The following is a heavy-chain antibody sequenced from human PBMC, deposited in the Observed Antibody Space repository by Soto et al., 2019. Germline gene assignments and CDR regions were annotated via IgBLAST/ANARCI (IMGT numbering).Heavy chain of an antibody. CDR1: GGPFSDYA. CDR3: ARDLDYYGSGNYYNRIDY. Sequence: QVQLVQSGAEVKKPGSSVKVSCKVSGGPFSDYAVSWVRQAPGQGLEWMGGIIPMFGTANYAQKFQGWVTITADEATTTAYMGLSSLRSDDTAVYYCARDLDYYGSGNYYNRIDYWGQGTLVTVSS. CDR2: IIPMFGTA. V-gene: IGHV1-69*01. D-gene: IGHD3-10*01. J-gene: IGHJ4*02.